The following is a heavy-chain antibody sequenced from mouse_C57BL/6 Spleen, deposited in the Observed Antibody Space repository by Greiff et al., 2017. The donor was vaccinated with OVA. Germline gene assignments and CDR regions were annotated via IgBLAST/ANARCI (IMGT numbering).Heavy chain of an antibody. CDR3: ARSGLRLFDY. CDR2: INPSTGGT. D-gene: IGHD3-2*02. Sequence: EVQVVESGPELVKPGASVKISCKASGYSFTGYYMNWVKQSPEKSLEWIGEINPSTGGTTYNQKFKAKATLTVDKSSSTAYMQLKSLTSEDSAVYYCARSGLRLFDYWGQGTTLTVSS. J-gene: IGHJ2*01. CDR1: GYSFTGYY. V-gene: IGHV1-42*01.